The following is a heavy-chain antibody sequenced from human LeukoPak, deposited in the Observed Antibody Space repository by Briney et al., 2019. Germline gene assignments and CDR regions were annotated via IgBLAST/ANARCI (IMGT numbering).Heavy chain of an antibody. CDR3: AGLIRPGWFDP. Sequence: SETLSLTCAVSGGSISSGNWWSWVRQPPGKGLEWIGEIYHSGSTNYNPSLKSRVTISVDTSKNQFSLKLSSVTAADTAVYYCAGLIRPGWFDPWGQGTLVTVSS. CDR2: IYHSGST. CDR1: GGSISSGNW. D-gene: IGHD1-14*01. J-gene: IGHJ5*02. V-gene: IGHV4-4*02.